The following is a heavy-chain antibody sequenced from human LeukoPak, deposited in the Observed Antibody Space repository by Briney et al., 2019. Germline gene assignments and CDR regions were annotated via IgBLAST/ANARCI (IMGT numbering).Heavy chain of an antibody. V-gene: IGHV3-9*01. CDR3: AKDPHHYDILTGYYDY. CDR1: GFTFDDYA. D-gene: IGHD3-9*01. CDR2: ISWNSGSI. J-gene: IGHJ4*02. Sequence: PGGSLRLSCAASGFTFDDYAMHWVRQAPGKGLEWVSGISWNSGSIGYADSVKGRFTISRDNAKNSLYLQMNSLRAEDTALYYCAKDPHHYDILTGYYDYWGQGTLVTVSS.